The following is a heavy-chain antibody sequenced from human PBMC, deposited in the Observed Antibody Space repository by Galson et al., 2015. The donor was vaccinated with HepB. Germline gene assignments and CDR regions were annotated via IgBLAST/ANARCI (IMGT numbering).Heavy chain of an antibody. D-gene: IGHD3-22*01. CDR2: ISANATGT. V-gene: IGHV3-23*01. CDR3: AKEAGYYFDSGGHGS. J-gene: IGHJ5*02. Sequence: SLRLSCAASGFTFSSYAMSWVRQAPGKGLEWVSHISANATGTYYVDSVKGRFTISRYNPKNTLYLQLNSVRAEDAATYYCAKEAGYYFDSGGHGSWGQGIQVIVSS. CDR1: GFTFSSYA.